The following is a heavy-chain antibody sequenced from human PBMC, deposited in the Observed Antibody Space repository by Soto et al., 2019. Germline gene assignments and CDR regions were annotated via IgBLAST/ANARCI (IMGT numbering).Heavy chain of an antibody. Sequence: QVQLVQSGAEVKKPGSSVKVSCKASGGTFSSYAISWVRQAPGQGLEWMGGIIPIFGTANYAQKFQGRVTMNAHESTRTAYMELSNRRSEDTVVYYCGGCGGDSPHYWYFDRWGRGTLVTVSS. V-gene: IGHV1-69*12. CDR3: GGCGGDSPHYWYFDR. D-gene: IGHD2-21*02. CDR2: IIPIFGTA. J-gene: IGHJ2*01. CDR1: GGTFSSYA.